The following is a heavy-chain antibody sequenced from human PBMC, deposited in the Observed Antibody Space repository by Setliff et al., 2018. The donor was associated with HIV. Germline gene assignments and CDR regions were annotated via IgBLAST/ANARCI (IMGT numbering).Heavy chain of an antibody. CDR3: ARDNYYDTSGAIGY. CDR2: MNPNSGNT. J-gene: IGHJ4*02. V-gene: IGHV1-8*03. Sequence: GASVKVSCKASGYTFTSYDVYWVRQATGQGLEWMGWMNPNSGNTGYAQRFQGRVSITADASTSTAYMELSSLRSEDSAMYLCARDNYYDTSGAIGYWGQGTMVT. D-gene: IGHD3-22*01. CDR1: GYTFTSYD.